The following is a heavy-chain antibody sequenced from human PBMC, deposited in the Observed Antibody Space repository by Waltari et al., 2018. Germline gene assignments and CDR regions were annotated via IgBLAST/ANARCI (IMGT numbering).Heavy chain of an antibody. CDR3: TRGGRDSSWYWRD. Sequence: EVQLVESGGGLAQPGGSLRLDGAASGLSFSNYGMTWFRQASGKGPEWVANIKQDGSEKYYMDSVKGRFTISRDNAKNSLYLQMNNLRVEDTAVYYCTRGGRDSSWYWRDWGQGTLVTVSS. J-gene: IGHJ4*02. D-gene: IGHD6-13*01. V-gene: IGHV3-7*01. CDR1: GLSFSNYG. CDR2: IKQDGSEK.